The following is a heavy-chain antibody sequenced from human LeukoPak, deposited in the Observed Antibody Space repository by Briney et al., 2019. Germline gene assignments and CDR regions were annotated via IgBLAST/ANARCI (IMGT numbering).Heavy chain of an antibody. V-gene: IGHV4-34*01. D-gene: IGHD5-12*01. CDR1: GGSFSGYY. Sequence: SETLSLTCAVYGGSFSGYYWSWIRQPPGKGLEWIGEINHSGSTNYNPSLKSRVTISVDTSKNQFSLKLSSVTAADTAVYYCTRGPLPAGGRDGYNQDPGGFDYWGQGTLVTVSS. J-gene: IGHJ4*02. CDR3: TRGPLPAGGRDGYNQDPGGFDY. CDR2: INHSGST.